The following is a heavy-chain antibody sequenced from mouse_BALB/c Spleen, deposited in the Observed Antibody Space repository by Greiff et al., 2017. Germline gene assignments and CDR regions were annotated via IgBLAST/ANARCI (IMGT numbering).Heavy chain of an antibody. J-gene: IGHJ2*01. Sequence: EVQLQESGPGLVKPSQSLSLTCSVTGYSITSGYYWNWIRQFPGNKLEWMGYISYDGSNNYNPSLKNRISITRDTSKNQFFLKLNSVTTEDTATYYCSAVDYYGSSYEGVYWGQGTTLTVSS. V-gene: IGHV3-6*02. CDR1: GYSITSGYY. CDR2: ISYDGSN. CDR3: SAVDYYGSSYEGVY. D-gene: IGHD1-1*01.